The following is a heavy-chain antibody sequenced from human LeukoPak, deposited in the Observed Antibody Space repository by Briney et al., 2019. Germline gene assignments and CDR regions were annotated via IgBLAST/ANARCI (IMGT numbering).Heavy chain of an antibody. CDR3: AKGMTATTSTFDF. Sequence: GGSLRLSCAASGFTFINYAMNWLRQAPGKGLEWVSTFSGRGDMTYYADSVKGRFTISRDVSRSTLFLQMNSLRGEDTAVYYCAKGMTATTSTFDFWGQGTLVTVST. V-gene: IGHV3-23*01. D-gene: IGHD2-21*02. CDR1: GFTFINYA. J-gene: IGHJ4*02. CDR2: FSGRGDMT.